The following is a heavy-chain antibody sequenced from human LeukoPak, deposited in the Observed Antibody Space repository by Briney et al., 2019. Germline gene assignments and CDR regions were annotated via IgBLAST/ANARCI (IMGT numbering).Heavy chain of an antibody. Sequence: ASVKVSCKASGYTFTSYGISWVRQAPGQGLEWMGWISVYNGNTKYVQKFQGRVTMTTDTSTRTDYMELRSLRSDDTAVYYCARHTGSLYDFWSGYIDYWGQGTLVTVSS. CDR1: GYTFTSYG. V-gene: IGHV1-18*01. J-gene: IGHJ4*02. CDR2: ISVYNGNT. D-gene: IGHD3-3*01. CDR3: ARHTGSLYDFWSGYIDY.